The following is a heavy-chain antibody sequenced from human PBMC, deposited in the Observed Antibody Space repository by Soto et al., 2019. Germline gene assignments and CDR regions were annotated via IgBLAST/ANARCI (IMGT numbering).Heavy chain of an antibody. J-gene: IGHJ4*02. CDR1: GGTFSSYA. V-gene: IGHV1-69*01. Sequence: QVQLVQSGAEVKKPGSSVKVSCKASGGTFSSYAISWVRQAPGQGLEWMGGIIPIFGTANYAQKFQGRVPITADESTSTAYMELSSLRSEETAVYYCAREGASGSHIGYWGQGTLVTVSS. CDR3: AREGASGSHIGY. CDR2: IIPIFGTA. D-gene: IGHD3-22*01.